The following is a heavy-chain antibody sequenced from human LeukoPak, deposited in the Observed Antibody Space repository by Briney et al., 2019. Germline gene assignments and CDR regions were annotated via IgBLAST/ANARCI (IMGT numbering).Heavy chain of an antibody. Sequence: ASVKVSCKASRGTFSSYAISWVRQAPGQGLEWMGRIIPILGIANYAQKFQGRVTITADKSTSTAYMELSSLRSEDTAVYYCARADSPQWELPYWGQGTLVTVSS. CDR1: RGTFSSYA. CDR2: IIPILGIA. CDR3: ARADSPQWELPY. V-gene: IGHV1-69*04. J-gene: IGHJ4*02. D-gene: IGHD1-26*01.